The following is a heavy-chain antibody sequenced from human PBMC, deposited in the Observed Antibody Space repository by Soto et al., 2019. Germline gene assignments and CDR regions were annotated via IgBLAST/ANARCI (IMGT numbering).Heavy chain of an antibody. V-gene: IGHV4-34*01. CDR1: GGSFSGYY. Sequence: SETLSLTCAVYGGSFSGYYWSWIRQPPGKGLEWIGEINHSGSTNYNPSLKSRVTISVDTSKNQFSLKLSSVTAADTAVYYCARGPLTIFGVVINRDAFDIWGQGTMVTVSS. CDR2: INHSGST. D-gene: IGHD3-3*01. J-gene: IGHJ3*02. CDR3: ARGPLTIFGVVINRDAFDI.